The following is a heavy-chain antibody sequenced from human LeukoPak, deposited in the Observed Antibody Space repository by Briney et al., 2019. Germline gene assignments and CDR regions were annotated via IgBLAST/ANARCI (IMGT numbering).Heavy chain of an antibody. CDR3: VRDGPLSGDDFDY. Sequence: GGSLRLSCAVSGFSLSDFYMSWIRQAPGKGLEWVSYISSSGSTISYADSVKGRFTISRDNAKNSLSLQMNSLRAEDTAVYYCVRDGPLSGDDFDYWGQGTLVTVSS. J-gene: IGHJ4*02. CDR1: GFSLSDFY. CDR2: ISSSGSTI. D-gene: IGHD2-21*01. V-gene: IGHV3-11*04.